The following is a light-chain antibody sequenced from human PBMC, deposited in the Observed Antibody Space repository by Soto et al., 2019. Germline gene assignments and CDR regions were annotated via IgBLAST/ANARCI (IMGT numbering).Light chain of an antibody. CDR2: DAS. CDR3: QQPGT. CDR1: QSVGSY. J-gene: IGKJ1*01. V-gene: IGKV3-11*01. Sequence: EIVLTQSPATLSLSPGERATLSCRASQSVGSYLAWYQQKPGQAPRLLIYDASNRATDIPARFSGSGSGTGFTLTISSLEPQDFAVYYCQQPGTFGQGTKVDIK.